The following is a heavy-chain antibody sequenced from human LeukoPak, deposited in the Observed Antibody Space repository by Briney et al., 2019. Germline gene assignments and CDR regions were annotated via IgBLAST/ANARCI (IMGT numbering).Heavy chain of an antibody. V-gene: IGHV3-48*04. CDR2: ISYSSYTI. CDR1: GFAFSGYS. CDR3: ARDGDGNFDY. J-gene: IGHJ4*02. D-gene: IGHD4-17*01. Sequence: GSLRLSCAASGFAFSGYSMNWIRQAPGKGLEWVAYISYSSYTIHYADSVKGRFTISRDNAENSLYLQMNSLRAEDTAMYYCARDGDGNFDYWGQGTLVTVSS.